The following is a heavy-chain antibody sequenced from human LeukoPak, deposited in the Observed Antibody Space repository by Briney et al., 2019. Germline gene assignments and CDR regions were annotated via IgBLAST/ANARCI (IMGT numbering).Heavy chain of an antibody. D-gene: IGHD1-26*01. Sequence: GGSLRLSCAASGFTFDDYTMNWVRQAPGKGLEWVSLISWDGGSTYYADSVKGRFTISRDNSKNSLYLQMNSLRTEDTALYYCAKSSGSYYGYFQHWGQGTLVTVSS. CDR3: AKSSGSYYGYFQH. V-gene: IGHV3-43*01. J-gene: IGHJ1*01. CDR2: ISWDGGST. CDR1: GFTFDDYT.